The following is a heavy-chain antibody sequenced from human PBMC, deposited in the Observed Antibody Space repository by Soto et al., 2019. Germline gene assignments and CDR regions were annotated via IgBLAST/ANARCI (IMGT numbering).Heavy chain of an antibody. CDR2: ISAYNGNT. J-gene: IGHJ4*02. CDR3: SRDQATAQFDE. CDR1: GYTFTSYG. V-gene: IGHV1-18*01. Sequence: QVQLVQSRAEVKKPGASVKVSCKASGYTFTSYGISWGRQAPGQGLEWMGWISAYNGNTKYARKLQGRVTMTSVSSTSTVYMELRSLRSGVTVVYYCSRDQATAQFDEWGQGPVVTVSS.